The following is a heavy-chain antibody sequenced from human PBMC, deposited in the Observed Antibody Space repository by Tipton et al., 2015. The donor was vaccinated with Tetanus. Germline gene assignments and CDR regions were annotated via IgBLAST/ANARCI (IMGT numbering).Heavy chain of an antibody. CDR3: ARDQGGGRVARLNWFGP. V-gene: IGHV4-30-2*01. J-gene: IGHJ5*02. CDR1: GALLTTGGYS. D-gene: IGHD3-16*01. Sequence: TLSLTCNVTGALLTTGGYSWGWIRQPPGQGLEWMGYIYQTGSTYFNPSLTSRLTMSFKMSKNQFSLKLTSVTAADTAVYYCARDQGGGRVARLNWFGPWGQGTLVTVSS. CDR2: IYQTGST.